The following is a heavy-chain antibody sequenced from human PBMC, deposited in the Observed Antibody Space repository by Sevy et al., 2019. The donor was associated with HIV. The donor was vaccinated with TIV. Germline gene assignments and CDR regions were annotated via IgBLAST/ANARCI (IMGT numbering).Heavy chain of an antibody. J-gene: IGHJ4*02. CDR3: ARDGAMGGLDY. D-gene: IGHD1-26*01. Sequence: GGSLRLSCAASGFTFSSYSMNWVRQAPGKGLEWVSSISSSSSYIYYADSVKGRFTISRDNAKNSLYLQMNSLRAEDTAVYYCARDGAMGGLDYWGREPWSPSPQ. CDR2: ISSSSSYI. CDR1: GFTFSSYS. V-gene: IGHV3-21*01.